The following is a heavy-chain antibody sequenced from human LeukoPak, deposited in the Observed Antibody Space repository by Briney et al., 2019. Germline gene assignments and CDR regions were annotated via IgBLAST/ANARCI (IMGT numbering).Heavy chain of an antibody. V-gene: IGHV4-39*07. D-gene: IGHD3-16*02. CDR1: GGSISSGAYY. Sequence: SETLSLTCTVSGGSISSGAYYWSWIRQPPGKGLEWIGEINHSGSTNYNPSLKSRVTISVDTSKNQFSLKLSSVTAADTAVYYCARVGPREVYDYVWGSYRPKAIDYWGQGTLVTVSS. J-gene: IGHJ4*02. CDR3: ARVGPREVYDYVWGSYRPKAIDY. CDR2: INHSGST.